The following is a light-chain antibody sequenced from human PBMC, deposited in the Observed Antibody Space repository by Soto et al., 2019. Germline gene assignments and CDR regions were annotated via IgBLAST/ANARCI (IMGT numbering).Light chain of an antibody. Sequence: QSVLTQPPSASGTPGQRVTISCSGSSTNIGSNYVYWYQQVPGTAPKLLIYSNNQRPSGVPDRFSASKSGTSASLAISGLRSEDEAAYYCETWDDSLNNPVFGGGTKLTVL. CDR1: STNIGSNY. J-gene: IGLJ3*02. CDR2: SNN. CDR3: ETWDDSLNNPV. V-gene: IGLV1-47*02.